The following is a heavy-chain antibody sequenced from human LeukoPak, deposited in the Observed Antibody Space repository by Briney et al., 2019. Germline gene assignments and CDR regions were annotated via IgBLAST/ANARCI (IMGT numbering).Heavy chain of an antibody. CDR1: GGSISSGSYY. CDR2: IDWDDDK. D-gene: IGHD6-6*01. J-gene: IGHJ4*02. V-gene: IGHV2-70*11. CDR3: ARICGGSSLDY. Sequence: TLSLTCTVSGGSISSGSYYWSWIRQPPGKALEWLARIDWDDDKYYSTSLKTRLTISKDTSKNQVVLTMTNMDPVDTATYYCARICGGSSLDYWGQGTLVTVSS.